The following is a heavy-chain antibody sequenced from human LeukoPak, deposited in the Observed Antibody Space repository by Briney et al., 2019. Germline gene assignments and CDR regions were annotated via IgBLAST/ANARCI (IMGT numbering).Heavy chain of an antibody. CDR3: ARVDLGIAAAGAWYYFDY. V-gene: IGHV4-59*01. J-gene: IGHJ4*02. CDR1: GGSISSYY. Sequence: SETLSLTCTVSGGSISSYYWSWIRQPPGKGLEWIGHIYYSGSTNSNTSLKRRVTISVDTSKNQFSLKLSSVTAADTAVYYCARVDLGIAAAGAWYYFDYWGQGTLVTVSS. CDR2: IYYSGST. D-gene: IGHD6-13*01.